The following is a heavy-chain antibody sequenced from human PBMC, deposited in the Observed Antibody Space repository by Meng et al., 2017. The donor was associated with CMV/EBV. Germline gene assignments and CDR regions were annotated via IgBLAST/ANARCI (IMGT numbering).Heavy chain of an antibody. CDR1: GGSISSSSYY. CDR3: ASGGDGNPPVLDAFDI. CDR2: IYYSGST. V-gene: IGHV4-39*07. J-gene: IGHJ3*02. Sequence: SETLSLTCTVSGGSISSSSYYWGWIRQPPGKGLEWIGSIYYSGSTYYNPSLKSRVTISVDTSKNQFSLKLSSVTAADTDVYYCASGGDGNPPVLDAFDIWGQGTMVTVSS. D-gene: IGHD1-14*01.